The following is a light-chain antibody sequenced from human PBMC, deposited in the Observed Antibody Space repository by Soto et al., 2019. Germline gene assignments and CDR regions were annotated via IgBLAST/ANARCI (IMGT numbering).Light chain of an antibody. CDR1: SSDVDSYNY. Sequence: QSALTQPASVSGSPGQSITISCTGTSSDVDSYNYVSWYQQHPGKAPKLMIYGVSDRPSGISSRFSGSKSGNTASLTISGLQTEDEADYYCSSYTDSSTLFGTGTKLTVL. V-gene: IGLV2-14*01. CDR2: GVS. J-gene: IGLJ1*01. CDR3: SSYTDSSTL.